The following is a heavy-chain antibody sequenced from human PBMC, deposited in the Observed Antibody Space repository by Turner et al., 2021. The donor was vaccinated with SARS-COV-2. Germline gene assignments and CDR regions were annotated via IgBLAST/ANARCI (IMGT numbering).Heavy chain of an antibody. CDR1: GGSISSSPYY. D-gene: IGHD3-10*01. V-gene: IGHV4-39*01. Sequence: QLQLQESGPGLVKPSETLSLTCPVSGGSISSSPYYWGWIRQPPGKGLEWIGSIDYSGSTYYNPSLKSRVTISVDTSKNQFSLKLSSVTAADTAVYYCARRSEGYYGSGSHWFDPWGQGTLVTVSS. J-gene: IGHJ5*02. CDR3: ARRSEGYYGSGSHWFDP. CDR2: IDYSGST.